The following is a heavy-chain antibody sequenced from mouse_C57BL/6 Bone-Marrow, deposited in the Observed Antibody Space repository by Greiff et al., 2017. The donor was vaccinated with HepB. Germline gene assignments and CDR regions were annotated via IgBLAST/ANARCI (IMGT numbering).Heavy chain of an antibody. V-gene: IGHV2-6-1*01. D-gene: IGHD2-4*01. CDR3: ARQTIYYDYDVAMDY. CDR1: GFSLTSYG. CDR2: IWSDGST. Sequence: QVQLKESGPGLVAPSQSLSITCTVSGFSLTSYGVHWVRQPPGKGLEWLVVIWSDGSTTYNSALKSRLSISKDNSKSQVFLKMNSLQTDDTAMYYCARQTIYYDYDVAMDYWGQGTSVTVSS. J-gene: IGHJ4*01.